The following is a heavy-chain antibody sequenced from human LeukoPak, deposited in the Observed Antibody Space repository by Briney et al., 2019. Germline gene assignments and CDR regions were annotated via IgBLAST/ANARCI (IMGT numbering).Heavy chain of an antibody. CDR1: GFTFSSYG. D-gene: IGHD2-2*01. CDR3: AKGAAAQGSFDY. CDR2: ISYDGSNK. Sequence: QAGGSLRLSCAASGFTFSSYGIHWVRQAPGKGLEWVALISYDGSNKYYVDSVKGRFTISRDNSKNTVFLQMNSLRAEDTAVYYCAKGAAAQGSFDYWGQGTLVTVSS. J-gene: IGHJ4*02. V-gene: IGHV3-30*18.